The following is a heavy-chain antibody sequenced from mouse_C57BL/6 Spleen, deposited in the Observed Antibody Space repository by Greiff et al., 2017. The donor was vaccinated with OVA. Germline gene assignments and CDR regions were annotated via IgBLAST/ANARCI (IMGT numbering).Heavy chain of an antibody. CDR2: ISGGGGNT. CDR3: ARHGPYYYGSSYYFDY. J-gene: IGHJ2*01. V-gene: IGHV5-9*01. CDR1: GFTFSSYT. D-gene: IGHD1-1*01. Sequence: EVKLVESGGGLVKPGGSLKLSCAASGFTFSSYTMSWVRQTPEKRLEWVATISGGGGNTYYPDSVKGRFTISRDNAKNTLYLQMSSLRSEDTALYYCARHGPYYYGSSYYFDYGGQGTTLAVSS.